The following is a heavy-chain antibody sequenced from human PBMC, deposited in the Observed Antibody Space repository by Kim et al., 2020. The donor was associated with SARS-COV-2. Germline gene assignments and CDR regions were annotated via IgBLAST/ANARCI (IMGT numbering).Heavy chain of an antibody. CDR1: GYSFSSYW. CDR3: ARRGSDTAMDIDY. CDR2: IDPSDSYT. V-gene: IGHV5-10-1*01. D-gene: IGHD5-18*01. J-gene: IGHJ4*02. Sequence: GESLKISCKVSGYSFSSYWISWVRQMPGKGLEWMGRIDPSDSYTNYSPSFQGHVTISADKSISTAYLQWSSLKASDTAMYYCARRGSDTAMDIDYWGQGTLVTVSS.